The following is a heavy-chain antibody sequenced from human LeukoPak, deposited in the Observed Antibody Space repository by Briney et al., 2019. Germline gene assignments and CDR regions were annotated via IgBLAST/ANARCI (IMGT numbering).Heavy chain of an antibody. D-gene: IGHD6-13*01. Sequence: GASVKVSCKTSGYTFTNFGVTWVRQAPRQGLEWMGWISAYNGDTKYAQEFQGRITMTTDTSTSTVNMELRSLRSDDTAVYYCARDHSSSCQLLDYWGQGTLVTISS. CDR2: ISAYNGDT. J-gene: IGHJ4*02. CDR3: ARDHSSSCQLLDY. V-gene: IGHV1-18*01. CDR1: GYTFTNFG.